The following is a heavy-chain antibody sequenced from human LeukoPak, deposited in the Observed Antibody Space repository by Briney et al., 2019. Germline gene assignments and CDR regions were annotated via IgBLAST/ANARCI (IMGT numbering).Heavy chain of an antibody. D-gene: IGHD1-26*01. CDR1: GFTFSSYA. Sequence: QPGGSLRLSCAASGFTFSSYAMTWVRQAPGKGLEWVSAVSSGAASTYYADSVKGRFTISRGNSKNTLFLQMSSLRAEDTAVYYCAKDLSGSFRARFDYWGQGALVSVSS. CDR3: AKDLSGSFRARFDY. J-gene: IGHJ4*02. V-gene: IGHV3-23*01. CDR2: VSSGAAST.